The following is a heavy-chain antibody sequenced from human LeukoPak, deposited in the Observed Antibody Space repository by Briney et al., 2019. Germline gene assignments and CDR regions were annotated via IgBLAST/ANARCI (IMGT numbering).Heavy chain of an antibody. J-gene: IGHJ6*03. CDR1: GFTFSSYW. V-gene: IGHV3-7*03. Sequence: PGGSLRLSCAASGFTFSSYWMSWVRQAPGKGLEWVANIKQDGSEKYYVDSVKGRFTISRDNAKNSLYLQMNSLRAEDTAVYYCASLPRPGSYYYMDVWGKGTTVTISS. CDR2: IKQDGSEK. CDR3: ASLPRPGSYYYMDV. D-gene: IGHD6-19*01.